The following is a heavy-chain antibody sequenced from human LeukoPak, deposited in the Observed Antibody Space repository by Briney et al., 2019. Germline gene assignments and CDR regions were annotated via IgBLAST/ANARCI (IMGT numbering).Heavy chain of an antibody. Sequence: SETLSLTCTVSGGSISNHFCSWIRQPAGKGLEWIGRVSTSGSTYYNPSLKSRVTMSADTSKNQFSLKLTSMTAADTAVYYCARGDIVMGRGRNWFDPRGQGTPVTVSS. D-gene: IGHD2-21*01. J-gene: IGHJ5*02. CDR3: ARGDIVMGRGRNWFDP. CDR2: VSTSGST. CDR1: GGSISNHF. V-gene: IGHV4-4*07.